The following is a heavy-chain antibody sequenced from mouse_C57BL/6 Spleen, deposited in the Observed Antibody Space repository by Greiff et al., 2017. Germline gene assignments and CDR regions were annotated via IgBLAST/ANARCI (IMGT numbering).Heavy chain of an antibody. J-gene: IGHJ1*03. Sequence: QVQLQQPGAELVRPGSSVKLSCKASGYTFTSYWMHWVKQRPIQGLEWIGNIDPSDSETHYNQKFKDKATLTVDKSSSTAYMQLSSLTSEDSAVYDCARAHYGSSDWYFDVWGTGTTVTVSS. CDR2: IDPSDSET. CDR1: GYTFTSYW. D-gene: IGHD1-1*01. V-gene: IGHV1-52*01. CDR3: ARAHYGSSDWYFDV.